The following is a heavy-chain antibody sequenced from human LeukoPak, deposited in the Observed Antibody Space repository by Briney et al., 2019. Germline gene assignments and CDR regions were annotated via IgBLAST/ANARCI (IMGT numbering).Heavy chain of an antibody. V-gene: IGHV4-4*07. Sequence: SETLSLTCTVSGGSISSYYWSRIRQPAGKGLEWIGRIYSSGTTNYNPSLKSRVTMSVDTSKNQFSLKLSSVTAADTAVYYCARDIIGTFNWFNPWGQGTLVTVSS. CDR3: ARDIIGTFNWFNP. CDR2: IYSSGTT. CDR1: GGSISSYY. D-gene: IGHD1-1*01. J-gene: IGHJ5*02.